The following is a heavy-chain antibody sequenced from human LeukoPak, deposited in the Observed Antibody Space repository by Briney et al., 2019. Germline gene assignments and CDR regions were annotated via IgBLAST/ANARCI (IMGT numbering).Heavy chain of an antibody. D-gene: IGHD6-13*01. J-gene: IGHJ4*02. CDR1: GYSISSGYY. V-gene: IGHV4-38-2*01. CDR2: LYHSGST. CDR3: ARGRGTAAAGHSDY. Sequence: ASETLSLTCAVSGYSISSGYYWGWIRQPPGKGLEWIGTLYHSGSTYYNPSLKSRVTISADTSKNQFTLNLSSVTAADTAVYNCARGRGTAAAGHSDYWGQGTLVTVSS.